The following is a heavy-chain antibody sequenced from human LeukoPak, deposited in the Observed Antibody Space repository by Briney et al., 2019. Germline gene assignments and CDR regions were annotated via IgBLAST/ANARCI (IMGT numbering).Heavy chain of an antibody. D-gene: IGHD2-15*01. CDR1: EFNFYAYW. J-gene: IGHJ4*02. Sequence: GGSLRLSCVASEFNFYAYWMTRVRQAPGRALEWVANIKEDGSEKYYVDSVKGRFTISRDNAKNSLYLQMNSLRAEDTAVYFCARDGGGGEFDYWGQGTLVTVSS. V-gene: IGHV3-7*01. CDR3: ARDGGGGEFDY. CDR2: IKEDGSEK.